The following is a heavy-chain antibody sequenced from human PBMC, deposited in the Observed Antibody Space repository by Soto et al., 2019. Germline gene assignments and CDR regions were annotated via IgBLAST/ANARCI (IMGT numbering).Heavy chain of an antibody. CDR2: IYYSGST. CDR1: GGSISSSSYY. D-gene: IGHD3-9*01. J-gene: IGHJ5*02. V-gene: IGHV4-39*01. CDR3: ARHYDILTGYYWAWFDP. Sequence: PSETLSLTCTVSGGSISSSSYYWGWIRQPPGKGLEWTGSIYYSGSTYYNPSLKSRVTISVDTSKNQFSLKLSSVTAADTAVYYCARHYDILTGYYWAWFDPWGQGTLVTVSS.